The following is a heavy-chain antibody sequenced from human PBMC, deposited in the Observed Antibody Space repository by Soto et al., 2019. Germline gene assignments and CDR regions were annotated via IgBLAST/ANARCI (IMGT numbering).Heavy chain of an antibody. CDR3: ASDQGDYFHSSGCPHDSFDF. J-gene: IGHJ4*02. CDR2: ISSSSIYI. CDR1: GFTFSSYS. Sequence: GGSLRLSWAVSGFTFSSYSMNWVRQAPGKGLEWVSSISSSSIYIYYSDSVKGRFSISRDNAKNSLYLQLNRLRAEDTAVYYGASDQGDYFHSSGCPHDSFDFWGQGTMVTVSS. D-gene: IGHD3-22*01. V-gene: IGHV3-21*01.